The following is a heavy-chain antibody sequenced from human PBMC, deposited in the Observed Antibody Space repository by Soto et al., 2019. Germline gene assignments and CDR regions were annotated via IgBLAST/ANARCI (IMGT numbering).Heavy chain of an antibody. J-gene: IGHJ4*01. Sequence: GESLKISCKGSGYSFTSYWIGWVSQMPGKGLEWMGIIYPGDSDTRYSPSFQGQATVSADKSIRTAYLQWSGLKPSETAMYYCARRSIGPREYYFDYWGNGTLVTVSS. CDR2: IYPGDSDT. CDR1: GYSFTSYW. CDR3: ARRSIGPREYYFDY. V-gene: IGHV5-51*01. D-gene: IGHD3-10*01.